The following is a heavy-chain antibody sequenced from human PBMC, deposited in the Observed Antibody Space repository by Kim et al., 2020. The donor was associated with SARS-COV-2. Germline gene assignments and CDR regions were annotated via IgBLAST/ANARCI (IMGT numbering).Heavy chain of an antibody. V-gene: IGHV4-4*02. D-gene: IGHD2-15*01. Sequence: SETLSLTCAVSGGSISSSNWWSWVRQPPGKGLEWIGEIYHSGSTNYNPSLKSRVTISVDKSKNQFSLKLSSVTAADTAVYYCARVGRVVVVAATPAKNWFDPWGQGTLVTVSS. CDR2: IYHSGST. CDR3: ARVGRVVVVAATPAKNWFDP. CDR1: GGSISSSNW. J-gene: IGHJ5*02.